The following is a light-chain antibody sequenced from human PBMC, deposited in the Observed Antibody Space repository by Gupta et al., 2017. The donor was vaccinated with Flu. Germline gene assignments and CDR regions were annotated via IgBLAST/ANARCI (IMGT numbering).Light chain of an antibody. J-gene: IGKJ3*01. CDR3: MQSLQTPLT. CDR2: LAS. Sequence: VTPGEPASISCRSTQSLLHSDGNPYLDWYLQKPGQSPELRIYLASNRASGVPDRFSGTGSGTDFTLKISRVEAEDVGVYYCMQSLQTPLTFGPGTKVDI. CDR1: QSLLHSDGNPY. V-gene: IGKV2-28*01.